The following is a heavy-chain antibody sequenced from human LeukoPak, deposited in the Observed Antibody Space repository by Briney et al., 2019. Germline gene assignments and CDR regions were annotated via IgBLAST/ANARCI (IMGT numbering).Heavy chain of an antibody. Sequence: SQTLSLTCTVSGGSISSGDYYWSWIRQPPGKGLEWIGYIYYSGSTYYNPSLKSRVTISVDTSKNQFSLKLSSVTAADTAVYYCARLSSSSWYSLDYWGQGTLVTVSS. CDR2: IYYSGST. V-gene: IGHV4-30-4*01. CDR1: GGSISSGDYY. D-gene: IGHD6-13*01. J-gene: IGHJ4*02. CDR3: ARLSSSSWYSLDY.